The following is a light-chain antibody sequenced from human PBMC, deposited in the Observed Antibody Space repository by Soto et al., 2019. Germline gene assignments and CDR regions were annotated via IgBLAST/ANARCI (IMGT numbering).Light chain of an antibody. V-gene: IGKV3-11*01. J-gene: IGKJ1*01. CDR3: QQRANWPGT. Sequence: GHSATRSCRASQSVYNYLAWFQQKPGQAPRLLIYDASDRATGLPARFSGSGSGTDFTLTISSLEPEDSAIYYCQQRANWPGTFGQGTKVDIK. CDR2: DAS. CDR1: QSVYNY.